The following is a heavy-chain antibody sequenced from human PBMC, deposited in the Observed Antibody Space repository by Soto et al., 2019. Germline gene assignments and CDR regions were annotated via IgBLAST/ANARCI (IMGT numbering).Heavy chain of an antibody. Sequence: ASVKVSCKGLGYTFTGYYIHWIRQAPGQGLEWLAWINANSGGASHAQKFQGRVTMTRDTSISTVYMELSRLTSDETAVYYCAREKIVAGFYYGLDVWGQGTTVTVSS. D-gene: IGHD5-12*01. CDR1: GYTFTGYY. V-gene: IGHV1-2*02. CDR3: AREKIVAGFYYGLDV. J-gene: IGHJ6*02. CDR2: INANSGGA.